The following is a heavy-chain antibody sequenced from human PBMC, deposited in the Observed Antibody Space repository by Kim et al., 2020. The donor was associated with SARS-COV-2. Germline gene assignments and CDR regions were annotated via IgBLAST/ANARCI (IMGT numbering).Heavy chain of an antibody. J-gene: IGHJ3*01. Sequence: ASVKVSCKASGYTFSDYYIHWLRQAPGQGLQWMGRMDPNSGATNSAEKFQGRVTMTGDTSISTAYMEVVSLTSDDTALYYCAKDREPARGNFGDFDVWGQGTKVNVAP. V-gene: IGHV1-2*06. CDR3: AKDREPARGNFGDFDV. CDR1: GYTFSDYY. CDR2: MDPNSGAT. D-gene: IGHD4-17*01.